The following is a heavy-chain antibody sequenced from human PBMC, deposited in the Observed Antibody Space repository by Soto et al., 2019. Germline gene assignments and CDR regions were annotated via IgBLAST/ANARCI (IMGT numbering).Heavy chain of an antibody. CDR1: GFTFSSYA. V-gene: IGHV3-23*01. CDR2: ISGSGGST. CDR3: AKDADIVVVPAAMFDP. D-gene: IGHD2-2*01. Sequence: VGSLRLSCAASGFTFSSYAMSWVRQAPGKGLEWVSAISGSGGSTYYADSVKGRFTISRDNSKNTLYLQMNSLRAEDTAVYYCAKDADIVVVPAAMFDPWGQGTLVTVSS. J-gene: IGHJ5*02.